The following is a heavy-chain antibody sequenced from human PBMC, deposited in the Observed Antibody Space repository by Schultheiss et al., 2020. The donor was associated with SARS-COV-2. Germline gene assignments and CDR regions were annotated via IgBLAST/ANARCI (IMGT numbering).Heavy chain of an antibody. CDR1: GFTFSSYA. J-gene: IGHJ4*02. D-gene: IGHD1-1*01. V-gene: IGHV3-23*01. CDR2: ISGSGGST. Sequence: GGSLRLSCAASGFTFSSYAMSWVRQAPGKGLEWVSAISGSGGSTYYADSVKGRFTISRDNSKNTLYLQMNSLRAEDTAVYYCASGSNWNRHIEYWGQGTLVTVSS. CDR3: ASGSNWNRHIEY.